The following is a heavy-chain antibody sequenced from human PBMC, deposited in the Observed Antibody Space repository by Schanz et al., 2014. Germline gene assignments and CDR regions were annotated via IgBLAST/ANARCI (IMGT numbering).Heavy chain of an antibody. Sequence: QVQLVQSGTQVKKPGASVKVSCKASGYTLSAYSLHWVRQAPGQGLEWMGIVNPSVRGTHFAREFQSRVTVTSDTSTSTVYMELSGLRSEDTAVYYCAGAFDSSGDYFDYWGQGTLVTVSS. V-gene: IGHV1-46*03. J-gene: IGHJ4*02. D-gene: IGHD6-19*01. CDR3: AGAFDSSGDYFDY. CDR2: VNPSVRGT. CDR1: GYTLSAYS.